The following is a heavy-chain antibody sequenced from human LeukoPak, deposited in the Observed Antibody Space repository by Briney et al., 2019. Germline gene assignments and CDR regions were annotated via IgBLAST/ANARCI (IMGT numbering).Heavy chain of an antibody. V-gene: IGHV3-48*04. D-gene: IGHD3-9*01. Sequence: PGGSLRLSCAASGFTFSSDSMNWVRQAPGKGLEWVSYISSSGSTIYYADSVKGRFTISRDNAKNSLYLQMHSLRAEDTAVYYCARDRYMSDYWGQGTLVTVSS. CDR1: GFTFSSDS. CDR2: ISSSGSTI. CDR3: ARDRYMSDY. J-gene: IGHJ4*02.